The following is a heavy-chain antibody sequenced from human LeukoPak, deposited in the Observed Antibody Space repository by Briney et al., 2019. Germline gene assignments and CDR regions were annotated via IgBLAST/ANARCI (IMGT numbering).Heavy chain of an antibody. CDR3: ARVAVAGWAYYYFYMDV. D-gene: IGHD6-19*01. Sequence: PGGSLRLSCVASGFTLNNYAMHWVRPAPGKGLEWVAVISDDGTNTFYGDSVKGRFTISRDTSKNTLFLQMDSLTGDDTATYYCARVAVAGWAYYYFYMDVWGNGTTVIVSS. CDR2: ISDDGTNT. CDR1: GFTLNNYA. J-gene: IGHJ6*03. V-gene: IGHV3-30*04.